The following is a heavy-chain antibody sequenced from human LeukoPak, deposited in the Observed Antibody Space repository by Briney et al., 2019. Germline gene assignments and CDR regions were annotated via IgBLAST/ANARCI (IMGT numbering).Heavy chain of an antibody. CDR2: ISYDGSNK. Sequence: PGGSLRLSCAVSGFTFSSYAMHWVRQAPGKGLEWVAVISYDGSNKYYADSVKGRFTISRDNSKNTLYLQMNSLRAEDTAVYYCARDHRGVRDYFDYWGQGTLVTVSS. CDR3: ARDHRGVRDYFDY. D-gene: IGHD3-10*01. J-gene: IGHJ4*02. V-gene: IGHV3-30-3*01. CDR1: GFTFSSYA.